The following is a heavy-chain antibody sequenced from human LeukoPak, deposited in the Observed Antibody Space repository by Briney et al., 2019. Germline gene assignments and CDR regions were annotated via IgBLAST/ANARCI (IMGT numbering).Heavy chain of an antibody. D-gene: IGHD5-24*01. CDR1: GFTVSSNY. V-gene: IGHV3-53*01. J-gene: IGHJ4*02. Sequence: GGSLRLSCAASGFTVSSNYTSWVRQAPGKGLEWVSVIYSGGSTYYADSVKGRFTISRDNSKNTLYLQMNSLRAEDTAVYYCARDVQDGRDGYKRVDYWGQGTLVTVSS. CDR3: ARDVQDGRDGYKRVDY. CDR2: IYSGGST.